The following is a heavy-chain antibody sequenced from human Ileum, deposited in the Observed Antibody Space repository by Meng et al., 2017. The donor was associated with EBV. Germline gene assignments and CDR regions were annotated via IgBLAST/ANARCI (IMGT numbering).Heavy chain of an antibody. D-gene: IGHD3-10*01. CDR1: GGSFSGYS. CDR3: ARGYGSGRDYFDY. CDR2: INHSGST. J-gene: IGHJ4*02. V-gene: IGHV4-34*01. Sequence: QAQLQQCGAGLFKPSETLSLACAVYGGSFSGYSWSWIRQPPGKGLEWIGEINHSGSTNYNPSLKSRVTISVDKSKNLFSLKLSSVAAADTAVYYCARGYGSGRDYFDYWGQGTLVTVSS.